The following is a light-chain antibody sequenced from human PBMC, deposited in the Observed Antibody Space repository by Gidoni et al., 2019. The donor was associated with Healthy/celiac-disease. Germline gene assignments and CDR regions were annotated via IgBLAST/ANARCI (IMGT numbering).Light chain of an antibody. Sequence: IVLTQSPATLSLSPGERATLSCRASQSVSSYLAWYQQKPGQAPRLLIYDASNRATGIPARFSGSGSGTDFTLTISSLEPEDFAVYYCHQRGNWPLTFGGGTKVEIK. V-gene: IGKV3-11*01. J-gene: IGKJ4*01. CDR1: QSVSSY. CDR2: DAS. CDR3: HQRGNWPLT.